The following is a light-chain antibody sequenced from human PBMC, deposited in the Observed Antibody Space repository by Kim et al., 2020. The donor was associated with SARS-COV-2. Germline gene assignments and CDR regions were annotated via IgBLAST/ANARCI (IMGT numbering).Light chain of an antibody. CDR3: QTWDTGIRV. V-gene: IGLV4-69*01. CDR1: SGHSRYA. Sequence: ASVKRTCTLSSGHSRYAIAWHQQQSQKGPRYLMKLNSDGSHTKGDGIPDRFSGSSSGAERYLTISSLRSEDEADYYCQTWDTGIRVFGGGTQLTVL. CDR2: LNSDGSH. J-gene: IGLJ3*02.